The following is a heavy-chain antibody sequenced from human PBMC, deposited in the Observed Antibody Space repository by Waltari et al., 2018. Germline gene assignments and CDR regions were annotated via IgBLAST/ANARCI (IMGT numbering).Heavy chain of an antibody. CDR3: ARTPIAAAGNWFDP. Sequence: QVQLQESGPGLVKPSETLSLTCTVSGGSISSYYWSWIRQPPGKGLEWIGYIYYSGSTNYNPSLKSRVTISVDTSKNQFSLKLSSVTAADTAVYYCARTPIAAAGNWFDPWGQGTLVTVSS. D-gene: IGHD6-13*01. CDR1: GGSISSYY. J-gene: IGHJ5*02. CDR2: IYYSGST. V-gene: IGHV4-59*01.